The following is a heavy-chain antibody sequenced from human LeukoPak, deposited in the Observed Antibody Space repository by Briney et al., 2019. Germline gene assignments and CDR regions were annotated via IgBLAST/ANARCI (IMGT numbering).Heavy chain of an antibody. CDR3: ATGYDILTGSDY. CDR2: FDPEDGET. CDR1: GYTFTSYD. D-gene: IGHD3-9*01. Sequence: ASVKVSCKASGYTFTSYDINWVRQAPGKGLEWMGGFDPEDGETIYAQKFQGRVTMTEDTSTDTAYMELSSLRSEDTAVYYCATGYDILTGSDYWGQGTLVTVSS. J-gene: IGHJ4*02. V-gene: IGHV1-24*01.